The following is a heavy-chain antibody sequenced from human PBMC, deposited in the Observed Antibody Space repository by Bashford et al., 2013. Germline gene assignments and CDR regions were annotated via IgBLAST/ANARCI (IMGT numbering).Heavy chain of an antibody. D-gene: IGHD3-3*01. J-gene: IGHJ4*02. CDR2: ISGSAGNA. Sequence: VRQAPGKGLEWVSDISGSAGNAHYADSVKGRFTISRDTSKNTLYLQMSSLRVEDTAVYYCAKGSLEGNYLDFWGQGTLVTVSS. CDR3: AKGSLEGNYLDF. V-gene: IGHV3-23*01.